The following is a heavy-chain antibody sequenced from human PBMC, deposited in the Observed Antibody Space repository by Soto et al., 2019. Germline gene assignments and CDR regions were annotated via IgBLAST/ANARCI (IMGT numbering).Heavy chain of an antibody. V-gene: IGHV3-23*01. CDR3: AKRLSYCSGASCLRFDS. CDR2: ISASTTNS. CDR1: GFTFNSHA. Sequence: EVQLLESGGGLVQPGESLRLSCAASGFTFNSHAMTWVRQAAGKGLEWVASISASTTNSYYADSVKGRFTISRDNSKNTLYLQMNSLRVEDTAIYYCAKRLSYCSGASCLRFDSWGQGTLVTVSS. D-gene: IGHD2-15*01. J-gene: IGHJ4*02.